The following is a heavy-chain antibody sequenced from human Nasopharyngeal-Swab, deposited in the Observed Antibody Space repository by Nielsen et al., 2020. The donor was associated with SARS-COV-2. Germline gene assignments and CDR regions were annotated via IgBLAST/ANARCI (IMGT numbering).Heavy chain of an antibody. J-gene: IGHJ3*02. CDR1: GGSMSDYS. V-gene: IGHV4-34*01. D-gene: IGHD6-19*01. Sequence: SETLSLTCAVFGGSMSDYSWSWIRQPPGKGLEWIGEINHTGSTNYSPSLRSRVSASVDTSKNQFSLRLTSVTAADTAVYYCARHIRGWDAFDIWGQGTTVTVSS. CDR3: ARHIRGWDAFDI. CDR2: INHTGST.